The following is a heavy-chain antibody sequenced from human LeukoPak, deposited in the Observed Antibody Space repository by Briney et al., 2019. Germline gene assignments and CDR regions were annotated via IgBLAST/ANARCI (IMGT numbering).Heavy chain of an antibody. J-gene: IGHJ4*02. D-gene: IGHD1-26*01. CDR2: ISAYNGNT. CDR1: GYTFTSYG. CDR3: ARDRGGSYSYYFDY. Sequence: ASVKVSCKASGYTFTSYGISWVRQAPGQGLEWMGWISAYNGNTNYAQKLQGRVTMTTDTSTSTAYMELRSLRFDDTAVYYCARDRGGSYSYYFDYWGQGTLVTVSS. V-gene: IGHV1-18*01.